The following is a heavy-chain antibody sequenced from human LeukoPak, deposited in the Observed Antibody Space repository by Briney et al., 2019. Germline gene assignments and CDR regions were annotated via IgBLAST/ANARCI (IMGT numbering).Heavy chain of an antibody. CDR2: ISGSGGST. CDR1: GFTFSSYA. J-gene: IGHJ6*04. CDR3: AKDPNYYYYGMDV. Sequence: GGSLRLSCVASGFTFSSYAMSWVRQAPGKGLERVSVISGSGGSTYYADSVKGRFTISRDKSKNTLYLQMNSLRAEDTAVYYCAKDPNYYYYGMDVWGKGTTVTVSS. V-gene: IGHV3-23*01.